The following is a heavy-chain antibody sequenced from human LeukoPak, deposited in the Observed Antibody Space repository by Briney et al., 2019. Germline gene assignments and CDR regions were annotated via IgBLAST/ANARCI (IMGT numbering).Heavy chain of an antibody. D-gene: IGHD6-6*01. V-gene: IGHV3-21*01. J-gene: IGHJ4*02. CDR1: GFTFSRDS. CDR2: ISSSSSYI. Sequence: GGSLRLSCAATGFTFSRDSMNWVRQAPGKGLEWVSSISSSSSYIYYADSVKGRFTISRDNAKNSLYLQMNSLRAEDTAVYYCARGVLAARRPLYYCDYWGQGTLVTVSS. CDR3: ARGVLAARRPLYYCDY.